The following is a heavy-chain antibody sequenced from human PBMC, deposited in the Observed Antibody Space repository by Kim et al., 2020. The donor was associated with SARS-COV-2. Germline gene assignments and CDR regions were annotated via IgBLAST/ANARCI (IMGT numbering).Heavy chain of an antibody. V-gene: IGHV3-30*02. J-gene: IGHJ4*02. Sequence: YYAESWKGRFTISRDNSKNTLYLQMNSLRAEDTAVYYCAKGDIVVVSYYFDYWGQGTLVTVSS. D-gene: IGHD2-21*01. CDR3: AKGDIVVVSYYFDY.